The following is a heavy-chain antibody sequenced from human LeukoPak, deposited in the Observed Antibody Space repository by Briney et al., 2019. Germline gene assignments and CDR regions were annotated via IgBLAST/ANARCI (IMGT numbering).Heavy chain of an antibody. CDR3: ARQGYDSSGYPNFDY. V-gene: IGHV3-30-3*01. CDR1: GFTFSSYA. Sequence: GGSLRLSCAASGFTFSSYAMHWVRQAPGKGLEWVAVISYDGSNRYYADSVKGRFTISRDNSKNTLYLQMNSLRAEDTAVYYCARQGYDSSGYPNFDYWGQGTLVTVPS. CDR2: ISYDGSNR. D-gene: IGHD3-22*01. J-gene: IGHJ4*02.